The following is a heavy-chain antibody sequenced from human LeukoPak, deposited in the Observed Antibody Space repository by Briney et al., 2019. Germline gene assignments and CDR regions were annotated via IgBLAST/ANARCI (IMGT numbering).Heavy chain of an antibody. CDR1: GYSISSGYY. V-gene: IGHV4-38-2*01. J-gene: IGHJ4*02. Sequence: PSETLSLTYAVSGYSISSGYYWGWIRQPPGKGLEWIGSIYHSGSTYYNPSLKSRVTISVDTSKNQFSLKLSSVTAADTAVYYCARIAAAGAYDYWGQGTLVTVSS. CDR3: ARIAAAGAYDY. D-gene: IGHD6-13*01. CDR2: IYHSGST.